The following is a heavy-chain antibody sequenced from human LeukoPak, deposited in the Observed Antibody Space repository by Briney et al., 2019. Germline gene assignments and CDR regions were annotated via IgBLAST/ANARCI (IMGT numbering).Heavy chain of an antibody. J-gene: IGHJ4*02. CDR2: ISSSGSYT. CDR3: ARGSRVIDY. D-gene: IGHD2-15*01. V-gene: IGHV3-11*05. Sequence: PGGSLRLSCAASGFTFSDYYMTWIRQAPGKGLKWVSFISSSGSYTMSAASLKGRFTMSRENAKNSLFLQKNSLRADDTAVYYCARGSRVIDYWGQGTLVTVSS. CDR1: GFTFSDYY.